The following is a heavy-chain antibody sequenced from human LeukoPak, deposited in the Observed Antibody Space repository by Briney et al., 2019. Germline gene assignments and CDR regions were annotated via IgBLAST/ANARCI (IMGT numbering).Heavy chain of an antibody. CDR2: MYTSGST. V-gene: IGHV4-61*02. CDR1: GGSISNNSCY. D-gene: IGHD3-22*01. CDR3: ARHPYYYDSSGYYDY. Sequence: SETLSLTCTVSGGSISNNSCYWSWIRQPAGKGLEWIGRMYTSGSTNYNPSLKSRVTMSVDTSKNQFSLKLNSVTAADTAVYYCARHPYYYDSSGYYDYWGQGTLVTVSS. J-gene: IGHJ4*02.